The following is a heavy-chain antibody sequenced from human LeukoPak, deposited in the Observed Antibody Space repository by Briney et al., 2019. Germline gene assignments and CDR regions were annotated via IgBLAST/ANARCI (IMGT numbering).Heavy chain of an antibody. Sequence: ASVKVSCKASGYTFTSYDINWVRQATGQGLEWMGWMNPNSGNTGYAQKFQGRVTITRNTSISTAYMELSSLRSEDTAVYYCARVNSQGRFLEWYIPMGSYYYMDVWGKGTTVTVSS. CDR2: MNPNSGNT. CDR1: GYTFTSYD. D-gene: IGHD3-3*01. V-gene: IGHV1-8*03. J-gene: IGHJ6*03. CDR3: ARVNSQGRFLEWYIPMGSYYYMDV.